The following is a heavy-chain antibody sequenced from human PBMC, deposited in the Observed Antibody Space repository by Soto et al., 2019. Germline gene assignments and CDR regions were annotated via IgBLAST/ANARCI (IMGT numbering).Heavy chain of an antibody. CDR1: GYTFTSYG. CDR3: AREPGRITIFGVVADYYYGMDV. V-gene: IGHV1-18*04. CDR2: IRAYNGNT. Sequence: QVQLVQSGAEVKKPGASVKVSCKASGYTFTSYGISWVRQAPGQGLEWMGWIRAYNGNTNYAQRLQGRVTMTTDTSTSKAYMELRSLRSDDPAVYYCAREPGRITIFGVVADYYYGMDVWGQGTTVTVSS. D-gene: IGHD3-3*01. J-gene: IGHJ6*02.